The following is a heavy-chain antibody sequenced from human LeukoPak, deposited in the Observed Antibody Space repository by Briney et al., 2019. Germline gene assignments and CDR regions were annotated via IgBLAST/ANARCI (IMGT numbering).Heavy chain of an antibody. CDR2: IYYSGST. J-gene: IGHJ5*02. CDR3: AIRSGYSSSYWFDP. CDR1: GGSISSYY. V-gene: IGHV4-59*01. Sequence: SETLSLTCTVSGGSISSYYWNWIRQPPGKGLEWLGYIYYSGSTNYNPSLKSRVTISVDTSKNQFSLKLSSVTAADTAVYYCAIRSGYSSSYWFDPWGQGTLVTVSS. D-gene: IGHD6-13*01.